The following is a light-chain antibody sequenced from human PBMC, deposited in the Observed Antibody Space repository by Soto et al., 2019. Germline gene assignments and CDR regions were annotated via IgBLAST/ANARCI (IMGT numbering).Light chain of an antibody. Sequence: EIVLTQSPGTLSLSPGERATLSCRASRSVSSYYLAWYQQQAGQPPRLIIYGAYGRASGIPARFSGSGSETDFPLIITRLESEDFAVYYCQQHDSSVTFGGGTKVEIK. CDR2: GAY. CDR1: RSVSSYY. V-gene: IGKV3-20*01. CDR3: QQHDSSVT. J-gene: IGKJ4*01.